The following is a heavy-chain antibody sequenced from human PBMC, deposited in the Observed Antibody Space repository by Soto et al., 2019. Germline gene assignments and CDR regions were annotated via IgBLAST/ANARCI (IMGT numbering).Heavy chain of an antibody. Sequence: ASVKVSCKASGYTFTSYGIGWVRQAPGQGLEWMGWISAYNGNTDYAQKLQGRVTMTTDTSTSTAYMELRSLRSDDTAVYYCARDSPYSSGWFYFQNYYYYYGMGVWGQGTTVTVSS. J-gene: IGHJ6*02. D-gene: IGHD6-19*01. CDR2: ISAYNGNT. CDR1: GYTFTSYG. V-gene: IGHV1-18*01. CDR3: ARDSPYSSGWFYFQNYYYYYGMGV.